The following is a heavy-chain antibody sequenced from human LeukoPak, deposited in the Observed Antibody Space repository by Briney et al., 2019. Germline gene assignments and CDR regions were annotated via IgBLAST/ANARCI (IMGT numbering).Heavy chain of an antibody. J-gene: IGHJ4*02. CDR3: ARGALGYCSSTSCYSWDYFDY. CDR1: GFTFSSYS. Sequence: PGGSLRLSCAASGFTFSSYSMNWVRQAPGKGLEWVSSISSSSSYIYYADSVKGRFTISRDNAKNSLYLQMNSLRAEDTAVYYCARGALGYCSSTSCYSWDYFDYWGQGTLVTVSS. D-gene: IGHD2-2*02. CDR2: ISSSSSYI. V-gene: IGHV3-21*01.